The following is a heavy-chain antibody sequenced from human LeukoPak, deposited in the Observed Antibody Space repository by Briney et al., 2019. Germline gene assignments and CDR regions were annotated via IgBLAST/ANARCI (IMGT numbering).Heavy chain of an antibody. Sequence: SVKVSCKASGGTFSSYAISWVRQAPGQGLEWMGRIIPIFGTANYAQKFQGRVTITTDGSTSTAYMELSSLRSEYTAVYYCVRESVLRFLEWDAYYYYYYMGVWGKGTTVTVSS. CDR1: GGTFSSYA. CDR3: VRESVLRFLEWDAYYYYYYMGV. D-gene: IGHD3-3*01. V-gene: IGHV1-69*05. CDR2: IIPIFGTA. J-gene: IGHJ6*03.